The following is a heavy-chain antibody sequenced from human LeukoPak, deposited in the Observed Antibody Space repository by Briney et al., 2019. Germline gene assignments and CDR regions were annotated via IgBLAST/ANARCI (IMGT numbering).Heavy chain of an antibody. D-gene: IGHD3-3*01. CDR2: IYYSGST. V-gene: IGHV4-59*06. Sequence: SETLSLTCTVSGGSISSYYWSCIRQPPGKGLEWIGYIYYSGSTYYNPSLKSRVTISVDTSKNQFSLKLSSVTAADTAVYYCARTLGVLRFLEWLPLYGMDVWGQGTTVTVSS. J-gene: IGHJ6*02. CDR3: ARTLGVLRFLEWLPLYGMDV. CDR1: GGSISSYY.